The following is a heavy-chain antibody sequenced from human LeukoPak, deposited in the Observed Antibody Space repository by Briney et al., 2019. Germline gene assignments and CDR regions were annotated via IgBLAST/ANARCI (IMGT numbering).Heavy chain of an antibody. Sequence: GASVNVSCKASGYTFTSYGISCVRQAPGQGLEWMGWITAYNGNTNYAQKLQGRCTMNTHTSTSKAYLELRSLRSDDTAVYYCARDPGYDILTGYSDYWGQGTLVTVSS. CDR3: ARDPGYDILTGYSDY. J-gene: IGHJ4*02. V-gene: IGHV1-18*01. CDR1: GYTFTSYG. D-gene: IGHD3-9*01. CDR2: ITAYNGNT.